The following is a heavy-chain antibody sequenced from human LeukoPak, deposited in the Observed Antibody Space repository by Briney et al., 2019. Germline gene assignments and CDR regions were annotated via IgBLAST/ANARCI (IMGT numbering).Heavy chain of an antibody. Sequence: KPSETLSLTCAVYGGSFSGYYWSWIRQPPGKGLEWIGEINQSGNTNYNPSLKSRVTISLDTSENQFSLKLSSVTAADTAVYYCARRGNSYHNWGQGTLVTVSS. V-gene: IGHV4-34*01. D-gene: IGHD5-18*01. CDR3: ARRGNSYHN. CDR2: INQSGNT. CDR1: GGSFSGYY. J-gene: IGHJ4*02.